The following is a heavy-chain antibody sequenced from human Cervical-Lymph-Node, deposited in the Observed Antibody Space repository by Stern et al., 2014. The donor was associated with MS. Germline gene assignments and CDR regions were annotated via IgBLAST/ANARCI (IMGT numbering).Heavy chain of an antibody. J-gene: IGHJ4*02. CDR1: GYLFTTYY. Sequence: VQLGESGAEVREPGASVTLSCATSGYLFTTYYIHWVRQAPGQGLEWVGLINPDGGGTAYAQRFQGRVTVTRDTSTSTVYMTLSSLKSDDTGVFYCTIPNPAFEYWGQGTPVAVSS. V-gene: IGHV1-46*01. D-gene: IGHD2-21*01. CDR2: INPDGGGT. CDR3: TIPNPAFEY.